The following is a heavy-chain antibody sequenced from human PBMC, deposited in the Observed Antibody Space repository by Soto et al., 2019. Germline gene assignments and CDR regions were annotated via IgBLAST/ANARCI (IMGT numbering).Heavy chain of an antibody. D-gene: IGHD6-13*01. CDR1: GGSFSGYY. CDR2: INHSGST. Sequence: SETLSLTCAVYGGSFSGYYWSWIRQPPGKGLEWIGEINHSGSTNYNPSLKSRVTISVDTSKNQFSLKLSSVTAADTAVYYCARDNQQLVPYYFDYWGQGXLVTVSS. J-gene: IGHJ4*02. V-gene: IGHV4-34*01. CDR3: ARDNQQLVPYYFDY.